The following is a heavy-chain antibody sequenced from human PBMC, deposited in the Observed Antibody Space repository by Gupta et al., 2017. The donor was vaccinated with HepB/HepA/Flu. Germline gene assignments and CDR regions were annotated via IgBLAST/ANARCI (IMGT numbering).Heavy chain of an antibody. CDR2: ISSSSSYI. CDR1: GVPFSSYS. J-gene: IGHJ3*02. Sequence: EVQLVESGGGLVTPGGSLRLSCAASGVPFSSYSMNWVGQAPGKGLEWVSSISSSSSYIYYADSVKGRFTISRDNAKNSLYLQMNSLRAEDTAVYYCARLGMDAFDIWGQGTMVTVSS. V-gene: IGHV3-21*01. D-gene: IGHD7-27*01. CDR3: ARLGMDAFDI.